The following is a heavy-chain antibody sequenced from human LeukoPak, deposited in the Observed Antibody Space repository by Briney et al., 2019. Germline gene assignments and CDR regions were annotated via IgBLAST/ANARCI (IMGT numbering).Heavy chain of an antibody. CDR2: ISSSGGVP. J-gene: IGHJ4*02. CDR1: GFNFRYYA. Sequence: SGGSLRLSCAASGFNFRYYAMNWVRQAPGKGLEWVSTISSSGGVPYYADSVKGRFNISRDNSKNTLYLEMSSLRAEDTAVYYCAKDVRGSHVYYFEFWGQGSLVTVSS. CDR3: AKDVRGSHVYYFEF. D-gene: IGHD3-10*02. V-gene: IGHV3-23*01.